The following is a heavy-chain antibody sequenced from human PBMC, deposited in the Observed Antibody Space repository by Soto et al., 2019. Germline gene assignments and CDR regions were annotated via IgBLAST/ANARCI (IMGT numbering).Heavy chain of an antibody. CDR2: IYWNDDK. CDR1: GFSLTTSGVG. CDR3: AHRRGFGELLS. D-gene: IGHD3-10*01. V-gene: IGHV2-5*01. Sequence: QITLKESGPALVKPTQTLTLTCTFSGFSLTTSGVGVGWIRQPPGKALEWLALIYWNDDKLYSPSLKSRLTITKDPSKNQVVLTMTNMDPVDTATYYCAHRRGFGELLSWGQGSLVTVSS. J-gene: IGHJ5*02.